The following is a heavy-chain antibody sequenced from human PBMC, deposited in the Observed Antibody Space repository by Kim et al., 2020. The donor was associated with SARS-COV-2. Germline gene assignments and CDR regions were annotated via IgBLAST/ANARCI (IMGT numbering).Heavy chain of an antibody. CDR3: AIAGDYYDSSERYYFEF. V-gene: IGHV3-33*01. Sequence: GGSLRLSCAASGFTFSSYGMHWVRQAPGKGLEWVAVIYYDGSNIYYADSVKGRFTISRDNSKNTLYLQMNSLRAEDTAVYYCAIAGDYYDSSERYYFEFWGQQTLVTVSS. J-gene: IGHJ4*02. D-gene: IGHD3-22*01. CDR2: IYYDGSNI. CDR1: GFTFSSYG.